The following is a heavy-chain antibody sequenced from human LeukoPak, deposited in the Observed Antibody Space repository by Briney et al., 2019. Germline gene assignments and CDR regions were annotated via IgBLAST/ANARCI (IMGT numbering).Heavy chain of an antibody. CDR1: GVIFSDYY. CDR2: ISSSGNTI. CDR3: ARGGDLYSFDY. Sequence: GGSLRLSCAASGVIFSDYYMSWIRQAPGKGLEWVSYISSSGNTIYYADSVKGRFTISRDNAKNSLYLQMNSLRAEDTAVYYCARGGDLYSFDYWGQGTLVTVSS. V-gene: IGHV3-11*01. J-gene: IGHJ4*02. D-gene: IGHD3-10*01.